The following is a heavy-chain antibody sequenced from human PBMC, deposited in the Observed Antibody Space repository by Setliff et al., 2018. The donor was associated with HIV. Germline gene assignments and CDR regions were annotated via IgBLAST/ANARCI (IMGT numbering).Heavy chain of an antibody. Sequence: SGPTLVNPTQALTLTCTFSGFSLSTSGVGVGWIRQPPGKALEWLALIYWNDDKRYSPSLKSRLTITKDTSKNQVVLTMTNMDPVDTATYYCAHRLSYYDTSGYYSYYFDYWGQGTLVTVSS. J-gene: IGHJ4*02. CDR3: AHRLSYYDTSGYYSYYFDY. CDR1: GFSLSTSGVG. CDR2: IYWNDDK. D-gene: IGHD3-22*01. V-gene: IGHV2-5*01.